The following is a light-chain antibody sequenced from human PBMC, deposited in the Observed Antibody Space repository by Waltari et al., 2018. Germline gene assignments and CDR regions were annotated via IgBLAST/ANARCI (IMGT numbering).Light chain of an antibody. CDR3: QQYDNLILT. V-gene: IGKV1-33*01. CDR2: DAS. J-gene: IGKJ4*01. CDR1: QVITNY. Sequence: DIQLIQSPSSLSAYVGDRVTITCQASQVITNYLNWYQQKPGKAPKLLIYDASNLEIGVPSRFSGTGSGSDFTLTISSLQPEDIATYYCQQYDNLILTFGGGTKVEIK.